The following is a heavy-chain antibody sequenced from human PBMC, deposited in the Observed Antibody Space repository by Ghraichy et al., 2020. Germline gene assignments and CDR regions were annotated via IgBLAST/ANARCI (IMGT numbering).Heavy chain of an antibody. CDR1: GGSFSGYY. CDR3: ARVPNKGKRPLQTFDI. J-gene: IGHJ3*02. Sequence: ETLSLTCAVYGGSFSGYYWSWIRQPPGKGLEWIGEINHSGSTNYNPSLKSRVTISLDTSKNQFSLKLSSVTAADTAMYYCARVPNKGKRPLQTFDIWGQGTMVTVSS. CDR2: INHSGST. V-gene: IGHV4-34*01. D-gene: IGHD3-10*01.